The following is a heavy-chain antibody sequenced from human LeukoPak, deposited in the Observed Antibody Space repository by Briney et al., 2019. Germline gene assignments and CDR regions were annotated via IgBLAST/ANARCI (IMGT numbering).Heavy chain of an antibody. V-gene: IGHV1-2*02. CDR2: INPNSGGT. CDR3: ARANALYCSSTSCLFDY. CDR1: GYTFTDYY. Sequence: GASVKVSCKASGYTFTDYYIHWVRPAPGQGLEWMAWINPNSGGTYYAQNFHDRITLTRDTSISTAYMELSRLRSDDTAIYYCARANALYCSSTSCLFDYWGQGTLVTVSS. J-gene: IGHJ4*02. D-gene: IGHD2-2*01.